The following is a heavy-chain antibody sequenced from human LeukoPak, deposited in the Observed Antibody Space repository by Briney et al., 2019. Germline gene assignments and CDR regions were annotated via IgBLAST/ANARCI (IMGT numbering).Heavy chain of an antibody. CDR2: IRGSGGGT. V-gene: IGHV3-23*01. D-gene: IGHD3-10*01. CDR3: ANQGVDHYNWSDP. Sequence: PGGSLRLSCAASGFTLSSYAMSWVRQAPGKGLEWVSGIRGSGGGTYYADSVKGRFTISRDNSKNTLYLQMNSLRAEDTALYYCANQGVDHYNWSDPWGQGTLVTVSS. J-gene: IGHJ5*02. CDR1: GFTLSSYA.